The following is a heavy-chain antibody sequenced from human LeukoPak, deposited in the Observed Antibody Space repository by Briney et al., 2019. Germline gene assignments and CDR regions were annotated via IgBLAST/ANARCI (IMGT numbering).Heavy chain of an antibody. J-gene: IGHJ4*02. D-gene: IGHD5-12*01. Sequence: PSETLSLTCTVSGGSISPYYWNWIRQPPGKGLEWIGYIYHSGSTYYNPSLKSRVTISADRSENQFSLTLRSVTAADTAVYACARSHSAYDYALDYWGQGILVTVSS. V-gene: IGHV4-30-2*01. CDR2: IYHSGST. CDR1: GGSISPYY. CDR3: ARSHSAYDYALDY.